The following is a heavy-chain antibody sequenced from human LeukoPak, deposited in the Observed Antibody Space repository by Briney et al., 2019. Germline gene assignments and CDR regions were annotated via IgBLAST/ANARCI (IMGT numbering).Heavy chain of an antibody. CDR1: GNTFTNYY. J-gene: IGHJ5*02. V-gene: IGHV1-46*01. D-gene: IGHD3-22*01. CDR3: AREVRKGYYDSSGYSNWFDP. Sequence: ASVKVSCKASGNTFTNYYIHWVRQAPGQGLEWMGIINPSGGSTSYAQKFQGRVTMTRDMSTSTVYMELSSLRSEDTAVYYCAREVRKGYYDSSGYSNWFDPWGQGTLVTVSS. CDR2: INPSGGST.